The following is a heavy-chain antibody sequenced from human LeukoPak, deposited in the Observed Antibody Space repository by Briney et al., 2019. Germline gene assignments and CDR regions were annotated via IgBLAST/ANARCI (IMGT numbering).Heavy chain of an antibody. J-gene: IGHJ4*02. CDR3: ARSIPYGTTWYGRSDY. D-gene: IGHD6-13*01. V-gene: IGHV3-7*03. CDR1: RFPFSSYW. Sequence: GSLRLSCVASRFPFSSYWMTWVRQAPGKGLEWVANIKQDGSKKSYVDSVKGRFTISRDNALNSLYLQMNSLRAEDTAIYYCARSIPYGTTWYGRSDYWGQGTLVTVSS. CDR2: IKQDGSKK.